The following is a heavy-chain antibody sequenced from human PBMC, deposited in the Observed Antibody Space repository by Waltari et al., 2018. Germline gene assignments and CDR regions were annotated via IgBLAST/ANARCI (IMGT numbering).Heavy chain of an antibody. CDR1: GCSISSYY. D-gene: IGHD6-19*01. Sequence: QVQLQESGPGLVKPSETLSLTCTVAGCSISSYYWSWVRQPPGKGLEWIGYMYSSGSTNYNPSRKSRVTISVDTSKNQFSLKQSTVTAADTAVYYCARGDSSGWYLDYWGQGTLVTVSS. CDR3: ARGDSSGWYLDY. J-gene: IGHJ4*02. CDR2: MYSSGST. V-gene: IGHV4-59*01.